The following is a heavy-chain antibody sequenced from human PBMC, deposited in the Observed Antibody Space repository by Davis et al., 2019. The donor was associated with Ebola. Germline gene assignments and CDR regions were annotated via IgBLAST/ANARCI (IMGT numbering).Heavy chain of an antibody. Sequence: GESLKISCAASGFTFSDYYMSWIRQAPGKGLEWVSYISSSSSYTNYADSVKGRFTISRDNAKNSLYLQMNSLRAEDTAVYYCARVPITIFGVGVVYYFDYWGQGTLVTVSS. V-gene: IGHV3-11*06. J-gene: IGHJ4*02. CDR3: ARVPITIFGVGVVYYFDY. CDR1: GFTFSDYY. D-gene: IGHD3-3*01. CDR2: ISSSSSYT.